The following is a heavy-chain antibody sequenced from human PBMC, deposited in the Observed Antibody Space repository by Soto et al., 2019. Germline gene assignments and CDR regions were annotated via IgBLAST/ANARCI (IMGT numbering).Heavy chain of an antibody. CDR2: ISSSSSYT. CDR1: GFTFSDYY. Sequence: PGGSLRLSCAASGFTFSDYYMSWIRQAPGKGLEWVSYISSSSSYTNYADSVKGRFTISRDNAKNSLYLQMNSLRAEDTAVYYCARDKWVTHYYFDYWGQGTLVTVSS. CDR3: ARDKWVTHYYFDY. D-gene: IGHD1-26*01. V-gene: IGHV3-11*06. J-gene: IGHJ4*02.